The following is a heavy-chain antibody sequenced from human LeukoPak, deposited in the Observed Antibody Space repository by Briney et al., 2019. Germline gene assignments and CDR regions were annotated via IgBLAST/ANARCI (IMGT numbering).Heavy chain of an antibody. CDR2: IFYTGST. Sequence: SETLSLTCSVSGGSLTSYYWTWVRQPPGKRLEWIGYIFYTGSTNYNPTLNSRVTMSLDTSKNQFSLKLRSLTAADTAAYFCARHAGQYTHIDSWGQGVLVTVSS. CDR1: GGSLTSYY. CDR3: ARHAGQYTHIDS. D-gene: IGHD1-1*01. J-gene: IGHJ4*02. V-gene: IGHV4-59*08.